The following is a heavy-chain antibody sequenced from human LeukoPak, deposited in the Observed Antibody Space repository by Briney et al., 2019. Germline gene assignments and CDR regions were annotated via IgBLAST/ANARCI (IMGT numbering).Heavy chain of an antibody. J-gene: IGHJ4*02. CDR3: ARGDKWLYYFDY. V-gene: IGHV4-61*02. D-gene: IGHD5-12*01. CDR1: RGSISSGNYY. CDR2: FHTRGST. Sequence: SETLSLTCTVSRGSISSGNYYWSWIRQPAGKGLEWIGRFHTRGSTNYNPSLKSRVIISVDTSKNQFSLKLSSVTAADTAVYYCARGDKWLYYFDYWGQGTLVTVSS.